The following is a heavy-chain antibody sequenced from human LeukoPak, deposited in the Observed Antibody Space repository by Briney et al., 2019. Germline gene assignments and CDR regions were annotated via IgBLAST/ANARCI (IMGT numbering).Heavy chain of an antibody. CDR2: ISSSSSYI. CDR3: ARESHEGATRAYNWFDP. V-gene: IGHV3-21*01. D-gene: IGHD1-26*01. Sequence: GGSLRLSCAASRFTFSSYSMNWVRQAPGKGLEWVSSISSSSSYIYYADSVKGRFTISRDNAKNSLYLQMNSLRPEDTALYYCARESHEGATRAYNWFDPWGQGTLVSVSS. J-gene: IGHJ5*02. CDR1: RFTFSSYS.